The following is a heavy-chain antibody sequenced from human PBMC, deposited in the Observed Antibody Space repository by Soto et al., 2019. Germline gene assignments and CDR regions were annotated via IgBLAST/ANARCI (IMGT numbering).Heavy chain of an antibody. J-gene: IGHJ2*01. V-gene: IGHV1-69*13. Sequence: ASVKVSCKASGGTFSSYAISWVRQAPGQGLEWMGGIIPIFGTANYAQKFQGRVTITADESTSTAYMELSSLRSEDTAVYYCAAYYYDSSGYSLYWYFDLWGRGTLVNVSS. CDR2: IIPIFGTA. D-gene: IGHD3-22*01. CDR1: GGTFSSYA. CDR3: AAYYYDSSGYSLYWYFDL.